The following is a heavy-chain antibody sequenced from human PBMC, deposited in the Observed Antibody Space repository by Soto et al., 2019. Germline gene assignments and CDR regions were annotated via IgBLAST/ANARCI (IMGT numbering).Heavy chain of an antibody. D-gene: IGHD3-10*01. Sequence: GGSLRLSCAASGFTFSTYSMNWVRQVPGKGLEWVSSISSSSSYIYYADSVKGRFTISRDNAKNSLYLQMNSLRADDTAVYYCGIAAGEYYYGMDVWGQGTTVTVSS. CDR2: ISSSSSYI. J-gene: IGHJ6*02. CDR3: GIAAGEYYYGMDV. V-gene: IGHV3-21*01. CDR1: GFTFSTYS.